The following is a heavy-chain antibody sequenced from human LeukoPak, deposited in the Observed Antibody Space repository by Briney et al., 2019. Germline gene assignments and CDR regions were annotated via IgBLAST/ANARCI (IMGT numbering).Heavy chain of an antibody. Sequence: SETLSLTCAVSGGSLSSSIWWSWVRQPPGKGLEWLGYIYNTGTAYYNPSLKSRVTVLVDTSKNQFSLKLSSVTAADTAVYYCARINWYFDLWGRGTLVTVSS. CDR2: IYNTGTA. CDR3: ARINWYFDL. CDR1: GGSLSSSIW. J-gene: IGHJ2*01. V-gene: IGHV4-4*02.